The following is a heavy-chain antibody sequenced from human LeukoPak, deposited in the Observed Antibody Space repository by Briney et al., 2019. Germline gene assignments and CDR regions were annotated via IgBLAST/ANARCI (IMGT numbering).Heavy chain of an antibody. V-gene: IGHV1-46*01. Sequence: ASVKVSCKTSGYTFSRHYIHWVRQAPGQGLEWLGIITTSGATTRYGQNFKGRVTATRDTSTSTVYMEMSSLNSEDTAVYYCARGLESSGWYGMDVWGQGTTIIVSS. D-gene: IGHD6-19*01. CDR3: ARGLESSGWYGMDV. J-gene: IGHJ6*02. CDR1: GYTFSRHY. CDR2: ITTSGATT.